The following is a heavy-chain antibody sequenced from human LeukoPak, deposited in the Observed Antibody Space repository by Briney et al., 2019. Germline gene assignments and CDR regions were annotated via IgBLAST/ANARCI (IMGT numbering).Heavy chain of an antibody. Sequence: SETLSLTCTVSGGSIRSSNYYWDWIRQPPGKGLEWIGSIYYSGNTYYNPSLKSRVTISVDTSKNHFSLNLNSVTAADTAMYYCARHAHYDFVTGLFDPWGQGTLVTVSS. CDR1: GGSIRSSNYY. CDR3: ARHAHYDFVTGLFDP. V-gene: IGHV4-39*01. CDR2: IYYSGNT. J-gene: IGHJ5*02. D-gene: IGHD3-3*01.